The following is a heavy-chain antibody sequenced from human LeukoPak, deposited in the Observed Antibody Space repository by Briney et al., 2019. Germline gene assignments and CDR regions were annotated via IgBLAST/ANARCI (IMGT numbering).Heavy chain of an antibody. J-gene: IGHJ1*01. V-gene: IGHV3-20*01. D-gene: IGHD3-16*01. Sequence: GGSLRLSCTTSGFTFGDYLMSWVRQAPGKGLEWVSGINWNGGSTGYADSVKGRFTISRDNAKNSLYLQMNSLRAEDTALYDCARATGWALGYWGQGTLVTVSS. CDR3: ARATGWALGY. CDR1: GFTFGDYL. CDR2: INWNGGST.